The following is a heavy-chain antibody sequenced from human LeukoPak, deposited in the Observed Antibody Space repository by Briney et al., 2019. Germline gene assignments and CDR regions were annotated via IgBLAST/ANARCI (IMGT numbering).Heavy chain of an antibody. D-gene: IGHD2-2*01. CDR2: ISGSGDST. CDR1: GFTFSSYA. CDR3: AKGSSTSCYAANDY. V-gene: IGHV3-23*01. J-gene: IGHJ4*02. Sequence: PGGSLRLSCAASGFTFSSYAMSWVRQAPGKGLEWGSVISGSGDSTYHADSVKGRFTISRDNSKNTLYLQMNSLRAEDTAIYYCAKGSSTSCYAANDYWGQGTLVTVSS.